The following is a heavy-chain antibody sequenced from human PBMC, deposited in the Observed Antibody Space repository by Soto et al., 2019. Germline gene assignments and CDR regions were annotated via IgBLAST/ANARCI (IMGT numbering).Heavy chain of an antibody. CDR1: VGSIRNVY. V-gene: IGHV4-59*01. CDR3: ARAHAPTLPFDY. D-gene: IGHD2-15*01. J-gene: IGHJ4*01. CDR2: IFHSGDA. Sequence: SETLSLTCTVSVGSIRNVYWSWIRQPPGKGLEWIGFIFHSGDAKYNPSLKSRVTMSVDTSKNQFSLSLDSVTAADTAVYFCARAHAPTLPFDYWGQGDLVTVSS.